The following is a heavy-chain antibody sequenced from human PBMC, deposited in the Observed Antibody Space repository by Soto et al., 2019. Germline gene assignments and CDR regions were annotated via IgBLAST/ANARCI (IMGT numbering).Heavy chain of an antibody. CDR1: GFTFSNYA. V-gene: IGHV3-30-3*01. J-gene: IGHJ3*02. Sequence: QVQLVESGGGVVQPGRSLRLSCEASGFTFSNYAMHWVRQAPGKGLEWVTSISYDGSIKYYADSVKGRFTVSRDYSNNTLFLQMSSLRAEDTAVYYCARAGGGYSYGYGRNAFEIWGQGTLVTVSP. CDR2: ISYDGSIK. CDR3: ARAGGGYSYGYGRNAFEI. D-gene: IGHD5-18*01.